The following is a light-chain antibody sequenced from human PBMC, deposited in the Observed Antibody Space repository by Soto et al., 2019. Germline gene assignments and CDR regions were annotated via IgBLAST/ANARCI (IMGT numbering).Light chain of an antibody. Sequence: DIQMTQSPSSLSAAVGDRVTITCRASQTISTYLNWYQQKPGKAPKLLIYAASSLQSGVPSRFTGSGSGTDFTLTISSLQPEDFATYYCQQSHGIPYTFGQGKKLEIK. CDR1: QTISTY. CDR3: QQSHGIPYT. CDR2: AAS. V-gene: IGKV1-39*01. J-gene: IGKJ2*01.